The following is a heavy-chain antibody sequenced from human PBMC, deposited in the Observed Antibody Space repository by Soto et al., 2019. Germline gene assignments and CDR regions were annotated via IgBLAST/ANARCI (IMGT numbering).Heavy chain of an antibody. Sequence: QVQLVESGGGVVQPGRSLRLSCAASGFTFSSYAMHCVRQATGKGLEWVAVISYDGSNKYYADSVKGRFTISRDNSKNTLYLQMNSLRAEDTAVYYCARSPIPWELHLDYWGQGTLVTDSS. CDR1: GFTFSSYA. CDR3: ARSPIPWELHLDY. J-gene: IGHJ4*02. CDR2: ISYDGSNK. V-gene: IGHV3-30-3*01. D-gene: IGHD1-26*01.